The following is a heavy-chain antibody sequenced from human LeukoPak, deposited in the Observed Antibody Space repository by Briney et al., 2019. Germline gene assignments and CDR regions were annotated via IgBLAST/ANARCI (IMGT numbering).Heavy chain of an antibody. V-gene: IGHV3-11*05. D-gene: IGHD5/OR15-5a*01. CDR1: GFIFSDYY. J-gene: IGHJ4*02. Sequence: GGSLRLSCAASGFIFSDYYMSWIRQAPGKGLEWISYISSSRSYTNYVDSVKGRFTISRDNAKNSLYLQMNSLRAEDTAVYYCARAVSVSSYYFDCWGQGTLVTVSS. CDR2: ISSSRSYT. CDR3: ARAVSVSSYYFDC.